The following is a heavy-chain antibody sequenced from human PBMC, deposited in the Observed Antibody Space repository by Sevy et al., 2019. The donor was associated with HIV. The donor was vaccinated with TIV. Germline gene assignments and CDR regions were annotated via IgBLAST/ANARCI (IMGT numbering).Heavy chain of an antibody. J-gene: IGHJ3*02. D-gene: IGHD3-22*01. V-gene: IGHV3-23*01. Sequence: GGSLRLSCAASGFTFSSYAMSWVRQAPGKGLEWVSAISGSGGSTYYADSVKCRFTISRDNSKNTLYLQMNSLRAEETAAYYCAKDLTAYYYDSSGHFDAFDIWGQGTMVTVSS. CDR1: GFTFSSYA. CDR3: AKDLTAYYYDSSGHFDAFDI. CDR2: ISGSGGST.